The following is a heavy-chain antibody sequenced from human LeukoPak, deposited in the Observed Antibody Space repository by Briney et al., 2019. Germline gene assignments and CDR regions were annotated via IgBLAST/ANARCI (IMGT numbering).Heavy chain of an antibody. V-gene: IGHV3-30*04. CDR3: ARVIRYYDSSGYHDYFDY. Sequence: PGGSLRLSCAASGFSFNSYAMYWVRQAPGKGLEWVAVLSYDGSSKNYADSVRGRFTISRDNSKNTLDLQMNSLRAEDTAVYYCARVIRYYDSSGYHDYFDYWGQGTLVTVSS. D-gene: IGHD3-22*01. CDR2: LSYDGSSK. CDR1: GFSFNSYA. J-gene: IGHJ4*02.